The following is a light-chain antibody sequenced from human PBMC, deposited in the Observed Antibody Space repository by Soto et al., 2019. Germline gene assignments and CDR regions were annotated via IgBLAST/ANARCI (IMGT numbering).Light chain of an antibody. V-gene: IGLV2-14*03. CDR1: SSDIGGYKY. CDR3: TSHASSSTPVV. J-gene: IGLJ2*01. Sequence: QSALTQPASVSGSPGQSITISCTGTSSDIGGYKYVSWYQHHPGTAPKLMIYDVTNRPSGVSNRFSGSKSGNTASLTISGLQAEDEGDYYCTSHASSSTPVVFGGGTQLTVL. CDR2: DVT.